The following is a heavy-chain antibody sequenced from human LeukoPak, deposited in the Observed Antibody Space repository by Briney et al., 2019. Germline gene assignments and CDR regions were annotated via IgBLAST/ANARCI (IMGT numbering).Heavy chain of an antibody. CDR3: ARDRGPYCSGGSCYNY. D-gene: IGHD2-15*01. CDR1: GFTFSSYS. CDR2: ISSSSSTI. J-gene: IGHJ4*02. V-gene: IGHV3-48*01. Sequence: PGGSLRLSCAASGFTFSSYSMNWVRQAPGKGLEWVSYISSSSSTIYYPDSVKGRFTISRDNAKNSLYLQMNSLRAEDTAVYYCARDRGPYCSGGSCYNYWGQGTLVTVSS.